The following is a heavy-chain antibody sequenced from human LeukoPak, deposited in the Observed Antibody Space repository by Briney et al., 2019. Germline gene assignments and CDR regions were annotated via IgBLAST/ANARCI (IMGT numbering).Heavy chain of an antibody. CDR3: AVPGYFCSSTSCYDY. CDR2: INAGNGNT. D-gene: IGHD2-2*01. Sequence: ASVKVSCKASGYTFTSYAMHWVRQAPGQGLEWMGWINAGNGNTKYSQEFQGRVTITRDTSASTAYMELSSLRSEDMAVYYCAVPGYFCSSTSCYDYWGQGTLVTVSS. V-gene: IGHV1-3*03. CDR1: GYTFTSYA. J-gene: IGHJ4*02.